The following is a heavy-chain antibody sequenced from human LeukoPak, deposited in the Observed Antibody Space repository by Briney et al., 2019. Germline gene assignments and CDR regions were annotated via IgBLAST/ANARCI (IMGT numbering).Heavy chain of an antibody. J-gene: IGHJ5*02. CDR3: ATKSWNPQSDWFDP. Sequence: ASVKVSCKFSGYTLTELSMHWVRQAPGKGLEWMGGFDPEDGETIYAQKFQGRVTMTEDTSTDTAYMELSSLRSEDTAVYYCATKSWNPQSDWFDPWGQGTLVTVSS. D-gene: IGHD1-1*01. CDR2: FDPEDGET. V-gene: IGHV1-24*01. CDR1: GYTLTELS.